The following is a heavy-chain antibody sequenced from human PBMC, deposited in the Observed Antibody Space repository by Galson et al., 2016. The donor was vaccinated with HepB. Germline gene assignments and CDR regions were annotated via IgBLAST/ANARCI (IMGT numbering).Heavy chain of an antibody. V-gene: IGHV4-34*01. CDR3: ARWSGFYSKRFDH. CDR2: INHRGST. CDR1: GGSFSGHY. D-gene: IGHD3-3*01. J-gene: IGHJ4*02. Sequence: SETLSLTCAVSGGSFSGHYWSWIRQLPGKGLEWIGEINHRGSTNYNTSLESRVTISVDTSKNQFSLKLNSATAADTAVYYCARWSGFYSKRFDHWGQGTLVTVSS.